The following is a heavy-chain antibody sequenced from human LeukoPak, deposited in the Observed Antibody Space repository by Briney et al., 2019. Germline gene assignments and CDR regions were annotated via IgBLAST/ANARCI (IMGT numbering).Heavy chain of an antibody. CDR1: GFTFDDYG. Sequence: GESLKISCAASGFTFDDYGMSWVRQAPGKGLEWVSGINWNGGSTGYADSVKGRFTISRDNAKNSLYLQMNSLRAEDTALYYCARRAVAGEFGLVDYWGQGTLVTVSS. J-gene: IGHJ4*02. D-gene: IGHD6-19*01. V-gene: IGHV3-20*04. CDR3: ARRAVAGEFGLVDY. CDR2: INWNGGST.